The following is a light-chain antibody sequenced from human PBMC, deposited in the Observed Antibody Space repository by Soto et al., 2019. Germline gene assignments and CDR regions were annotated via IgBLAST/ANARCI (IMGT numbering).Light chain of an antibody. J-gene: IGKJ5*01. Sequence: EIVLPQAPGTLSLSQGERATLSCRASQSVSSSDVAWYQQKPGQAPRLLIYGASSRATGIPDRFSGSGSGTDFTLTINRLEPEDFAVYYCQQYGSSITFGQGTRLEIK. V-gene: IGKV3-20*01. CDR3: QQYGSSIT. CDR1: QSVSSSD. CDR2: GAS.